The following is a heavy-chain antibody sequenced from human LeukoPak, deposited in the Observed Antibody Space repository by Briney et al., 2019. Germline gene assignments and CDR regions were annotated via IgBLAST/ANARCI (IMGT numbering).Heavy chain of an antibody. CDR3: ARLRPYDSSGYCDY. V-gene: IGHV1-2*06. CDR2: INPNSGGT. D-gene: IGHD3-22*01. CDR1: GYTFTGYY. J-gene: IGHJ4*02. Sequence: ASVKDSCKASGYTFTGYYMHWVRQAPGQGLEWMGRINPNSGGTNYAQKFQGRVTMTRDTSISSAYMELSRLRSDDTAVYYCARLRPYDSSGYCDYWGQGTLVTVSS.